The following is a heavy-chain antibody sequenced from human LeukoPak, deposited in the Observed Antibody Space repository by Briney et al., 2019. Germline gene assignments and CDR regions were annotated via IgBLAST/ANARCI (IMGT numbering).Heavy chain of an antibody. CDR3: ARPSSGHYKVFDY. CDR1: GYSISSGYY. V-gene: IGHV4-38-2*01. Sequence: SSGTLSLTCAVSGYSISSGYYWGWIRQPPGKGLEWIGSIYYSGTTYYNPSLKSRVTTSVDTSKNQFSLKLSSVTAADTAIYYCARPSSGHYKVFDYWGQGTLVTVSS. J-gene: IGHJ4*02. CDR2: IYYSGTT. D-gene: IGHD3-22*01.